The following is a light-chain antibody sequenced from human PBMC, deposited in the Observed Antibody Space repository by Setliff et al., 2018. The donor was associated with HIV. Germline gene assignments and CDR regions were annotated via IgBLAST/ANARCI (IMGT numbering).Light chain of an antibody. Sequence: QSALAQPASVSGSPGQSITISSTGTRSDVGGYNSVSWYQQHPGKVPKVLIYEVSNRPSGVSNRFSGSKSGNTASLTISGLQADDEADYYCSSYTTTSTTVFGTGTKVTVL. CDR1: RSDVGGYNS. CDR2: EVS. V-gene: IGLV2-14*03. CDR3: SSYTTTSTTV. J-gene: IGLJ1*01.